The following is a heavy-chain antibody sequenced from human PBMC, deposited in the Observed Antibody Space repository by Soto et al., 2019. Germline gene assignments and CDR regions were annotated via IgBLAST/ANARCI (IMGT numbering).Heavy chain of an antibody. Sequence: QVQLQESGPGLVKPSETLSLTCTVSGGSISSYYWSWIRQPPGKGLEWIGYIYYSGSTNYNPSLKSRVTISVDTSKNQFSLKLSSVTAADTAVYYCARDLRDRGSSSWYTGMDVWGQGTTVTVSS. CDR2: IYYSGST. D-gene: IGHD6-13*01. CDR3: ARDLRDRGSSSWYTGMDV. CDR1: GGSISSYY. V-gene: IGHV4-59*01. J-gene: IGHJ6*02.